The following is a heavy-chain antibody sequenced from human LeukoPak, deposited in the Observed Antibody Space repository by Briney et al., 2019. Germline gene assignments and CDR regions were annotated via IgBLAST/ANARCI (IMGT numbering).Heavy chain of an antibody. Sequence: ASVKVSCKASGDTFIGYAISWVRQAPGQGLEWMGGIIPIFGTANYAQKFQGRVTITADESTSTAYMELSSLRSEDTAVYYCARNDAFDIWGQGTMVTVSS. CDR3: ARNDAFDI. V-gene: IGHV1-69*13. J-gene: IGHJ3*02. CDR2: IIPIFGTA. CDR1: GDTFIGYA.